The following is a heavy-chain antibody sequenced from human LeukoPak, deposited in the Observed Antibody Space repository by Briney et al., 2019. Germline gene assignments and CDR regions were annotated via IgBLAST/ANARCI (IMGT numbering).Heavy chain of an antibody. V-gene: IGHV3-23*01. CDR2: ISSTSGST. D-gene: IGHD6-19*01. CDR1: GFTFSNYG. CDR3: AKRIAVAGTRYFDY. J-gene: IGHJ4*02. Sequence: RGSLRLSCAASGFTFSNYGMSWVRQAPGKGLEWVSGISSTSGSTFYADSVKGRFTISRDNSKNTLYLQMNRLRAEDTAVYYCAKRIAVAGTRYFDYWGQGTLVTVSS.